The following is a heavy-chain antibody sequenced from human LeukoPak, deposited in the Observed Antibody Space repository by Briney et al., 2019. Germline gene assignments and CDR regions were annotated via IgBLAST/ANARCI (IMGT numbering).Heavy chain of an antibody. J-gene: IGHJ1*01. D-gene: IGHD3-16*01. CDR1: GFTFSSYA. CDR2: ISGSGGST. Sequence: GGSLRLSCAASGFTFSSYAMSWVRQAPGKGLEWVSAISGSGGSTYYADSVKGRFTISRDNSKNTLYLQMNSPRAEDTAVYYCAKVDDYVWTVQHWGQGTLVTVSS. CDR3: AKVDDYVWTVQH. V-gene: IGHV3-23*01.